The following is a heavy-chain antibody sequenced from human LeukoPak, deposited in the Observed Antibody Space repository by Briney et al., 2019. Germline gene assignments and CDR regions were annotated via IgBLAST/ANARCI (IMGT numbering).Heavy chain of an antibody. CDR3: ARAYYGGNSYYFDY. Sequence: SETLSLTCTVSGYSISSGYYWGWIRQPPGKGLEWIGRIYTSGSTNYNPSLKSRVTMSVDTSKNQFSLKLSSVTAADTAVYYCARAYYGGNSYYFDYWGQGTLVTVSS. J-gene: IGHJ4*02. D-gene: IGHD4-23*01. CDR2: IYTSGST. V-gene: IGHV4-38-2*02. CDR1: GYSISSGYY.